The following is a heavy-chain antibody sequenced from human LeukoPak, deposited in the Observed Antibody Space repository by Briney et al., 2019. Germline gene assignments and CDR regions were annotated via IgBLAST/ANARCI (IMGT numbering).Heavy chain of an antibody. V-gene: IGHV4-34*01. CDR3: ARGPLGGYYGSGSYYNDYNWFDP. Sequence: SETLSLTCAVYGGSFSGYYWSWIRPSPGKGLEWIGEINHSGSSSYTPSLKSRVTISVDTSKNQFSLKLSSVTAADTAVYYCARGPLGGYYGSGSYYNDYNWFDPWGQGTLVTVSS. CDR1: GGSFSGYY. D-gene: IGHD3-10*01. CDR2: INHSGSS. J-gene: IGHJ5*02.